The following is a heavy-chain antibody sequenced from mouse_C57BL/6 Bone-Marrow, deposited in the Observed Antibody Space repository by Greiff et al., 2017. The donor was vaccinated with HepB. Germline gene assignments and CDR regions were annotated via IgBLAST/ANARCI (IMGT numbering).Heavy chain of an antibody. CDR1: GYTFTSYW. CDR3: ARERFYGSSYLSWFAY. V-gene: IGHV1-52*01. Sequence: QVQLKQPGAELVRPGSSMKLSCKASGYTFTSYWMHWVKQRPIQGLEWIGNIDPSDSETHYNQKFKDKATLTVDKSSSTAYMQLSSLTSEDSAVYYCARERFYGSSYLSWFAYWGQGTLVTVSA. J-gene: IGHJ3*01. CDR2: IDPSDSET. D-gene: IGHD1-1*01.